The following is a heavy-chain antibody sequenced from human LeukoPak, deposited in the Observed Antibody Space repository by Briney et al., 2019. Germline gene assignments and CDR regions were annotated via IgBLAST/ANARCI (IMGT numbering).Heavy chain of an antibody. CDR3: ARRNVVVSSTMARAFDI. CDR2: DSYSGST. CDR1: GGSISSSTYC. Sequence: SQTLSLTCIVSGGSISSSTYCWGWIRQPPGKGLEGIGSDSYSGSTYYNPSLTSRVTISVDTSKNQFSLKLSSVTAADTAVYYCARRNVVVSSTMARAFDIWGQGTMVTVSS. V-gene: IGHV4-39*01. D-gene: IGHD2-2*01. J-gene: IGHJ3*02.